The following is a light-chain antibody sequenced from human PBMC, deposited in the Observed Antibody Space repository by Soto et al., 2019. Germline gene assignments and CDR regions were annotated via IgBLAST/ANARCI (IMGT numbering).Light chain of an antibody. V-gene: IGKV3-15*01. Sequence: EIVMTQSPATLSVSPGERATLFCRASQSVGRTLAWYQQKPGQSPRLLCYVASTRANGPPARFSGSGSGTEFTLTISRLQSEEVAVYYCEQYNQWPPYTFGQGTKVEIK. CDR3: EQYNQWPPYT. J-gene: IGKJ2*01. CDR1: QSVGRT. CDR2: VAS.